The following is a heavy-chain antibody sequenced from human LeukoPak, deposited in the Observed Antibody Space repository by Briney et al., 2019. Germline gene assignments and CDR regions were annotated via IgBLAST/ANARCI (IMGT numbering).Heavy chain of an antibody. J-gene: IGHJ3*02. D-gene: IGHD3-10*01. CDR2: ISGSGGST. Sequence: GGSLRLSCAASGFTCSSYARIWVRQAPGKGLEGFSAISGSGGSTYYADSVKGRFTISRDNSKNTLYLHMNSLRAEDTAVYYCAKGNTMVRGPKGAFDIWGQGTMVTVSS. CDR1: GFTCSSYA. CDR3: AKGNTMVRGPKGAFDI. V-gene: IGHV3-23*01.